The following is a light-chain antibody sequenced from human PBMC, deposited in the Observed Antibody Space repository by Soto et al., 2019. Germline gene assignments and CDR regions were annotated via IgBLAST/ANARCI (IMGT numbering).Light chain of an antibody. J-gene: IGKJ5*01. CDR2: AAS. CDR1: QSIGKY. CDR3: QQSYRSIT. V-gene: IGKV1-39*01. Sequence: DIQMTQSPSSLSASVGDRVTITCRASQSIGKYLSWFQQTPGNAPKLLIYAASGLQSGVPSRFSGSGSGTDFTLTINSLQPEDFATYYCQQSYRSITFGQGTRLEIK.